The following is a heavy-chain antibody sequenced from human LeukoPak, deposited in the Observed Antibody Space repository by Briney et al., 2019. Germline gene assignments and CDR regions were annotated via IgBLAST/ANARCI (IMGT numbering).Heavy chain of an antibody. CDR2: FDPEDGET. D-gene: IGHD1-26*01. V-gene: IGHV1-24*01. J-gene: IGHJ4*02. Sequence: ASVKVSCKVSGYTLTELSMHWVRQAPGKGLEWMGGFDPEDGETIYAQKFQGGVTMTEDTSTDTAYMELSSLRSEDTAVYYCAASGSYWGGLDYWGQGTLVTVSS. CDR1: GYTLTELS. CDR3: AASGSYWGGLDY.